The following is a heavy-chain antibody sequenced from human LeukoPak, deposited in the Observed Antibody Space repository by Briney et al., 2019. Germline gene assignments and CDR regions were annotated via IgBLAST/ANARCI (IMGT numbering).Heavy chain of an antibody. CDR2: IGSSGRTI. D-gene: IGHD1-26*01. V-gene: IGHV3-11*04. Sequence: GGSLRLSCTASGFTFGDYAMSWFRQAPGKGLEWVSYIGSSGRTISYTDSVKGRFTISRDNAKNSLYLQMNSLRAEDTAVYYCARSVGATCFDYWGQGTLVTVSS. CDR1: GFTFGDYA. J-gene: IGHJ4*02. CDR3: ARSVGATCFDY.